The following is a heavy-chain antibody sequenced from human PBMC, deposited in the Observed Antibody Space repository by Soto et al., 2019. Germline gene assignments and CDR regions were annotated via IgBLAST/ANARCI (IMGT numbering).Heavy chain of an antibody. Sequence: EVQLVESGGGLVTPGGSLRLSCAVTGLTFTDAWTNWMRQAPGKGPEWVGRIKSKAAGGTADYAAAVKDRYTMSRDDSNTMLYLQMKSLKSADTAAYDCYSGMAAGAYWGQGNLVTVSS. V-gene: IGHV3-15*07. J-gene: IGHJ4*02. CDR3: YSGMAAGAY. CDR2: IKSKAAGGTA. D-gene: IGHD6-13*01. CDR1: GLTFTDAW.